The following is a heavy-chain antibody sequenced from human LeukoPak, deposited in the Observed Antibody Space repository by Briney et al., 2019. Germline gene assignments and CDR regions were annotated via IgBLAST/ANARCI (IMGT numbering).Heavy chain of an antibody. CDR1: GFTFSGHT. D-gene: IGHD4-17*01. V-gene: IGHV3-15*01. CDR3: TTGDYGDCNFDY. J-gene: IGHJ4*02. Sequence: GGSLRLSCAVSGFTFSGHTMTWVRQAPGKGLEWVGRIKSKTDGGTTDYAAPVKGRFTISRDDSKNTLYLQMNSLKTEDTAVYYCTTGDYGDCNFDYWGQGTLVTVSS. CDR2: IKSKTDGGTT.